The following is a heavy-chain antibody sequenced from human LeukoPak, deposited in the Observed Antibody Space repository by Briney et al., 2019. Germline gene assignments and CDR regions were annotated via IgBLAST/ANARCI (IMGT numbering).Heavy chain of an antibody. CDR2: IRYDGSNK. Sequence: PGGSLRLSCAASGFTFSSYGMHWVRQAPGKGLEWVAFIRYDGSNKYYADSVKGRFTISRDNSKNTLYLQMNSLRAEDTAVYYCAKDGLDYSNYGVDDRYMDVWGKGTTVTVSS. J-gene: IGHJ6*03. D-gene: IGHD4-11*01. CDR3: AKDGLDYSNYGVDDRYMDV. CDR1: GFTFSSYG. V-gene: IGHV3-30*02.